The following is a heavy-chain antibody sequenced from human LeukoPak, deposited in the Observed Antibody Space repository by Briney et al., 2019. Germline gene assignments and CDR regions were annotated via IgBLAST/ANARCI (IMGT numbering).Heavy chain of an antibody. Sequence: SETLSLTCTVSGGSISSSSYYWGWIRQPPGKGLEWIGSIYYSGSTYYNPSLKSRFTISVDTSKNQFSLKLSSVTAADTAVYYCASLRYYDSSGYFGDFDYWGQGTLVTVSS. V-gene: IGHV4-39*01. CDR3: ASLRYYDSSGYFGDFDY. D-gene: IGHD3-22*01. CDR1: GGSISSSSYY. J-gene: IGHJ4*02. CDR2: IYYSGST.